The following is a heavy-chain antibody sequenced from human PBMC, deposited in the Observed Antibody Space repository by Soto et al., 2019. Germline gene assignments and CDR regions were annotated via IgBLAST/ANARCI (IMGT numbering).Heavy chain of an antibody. CDR2: ISAYNGNT. V-gene: IGHV1-18*01. D-gene: IGHD3-10*01. Sequence: GASVKVSCKASGYTFTSYGISCVRQAPGQGLEWMGWISAYNGNTNYAQKLQGRVTMTTDTSTSTAYMELRSLRSDDTAVYYCARSGTHYGSGRGGWFDPWGQGTLVTVSS. CDR3: ARSGTHYGSGRGGWFDP. CDR1: GYTFTSYG. J-gene: IGHJ5*02.